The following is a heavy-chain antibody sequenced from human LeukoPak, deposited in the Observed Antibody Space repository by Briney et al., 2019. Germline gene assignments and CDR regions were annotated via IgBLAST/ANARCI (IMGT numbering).Heavy chain of an antibody. V-gene: IGHV1-2*02. Sequence: ASVKVSCKASGYTFTGYYMHWVRQAPGQGLEWMGWINPNSGGTNYAQKFQGRVTMTRDTSISTAYMGLSRLRSDDTAVYYCARERPIAARLEFGFDPWGQGTLVTVSS. CDR1: GYTFTGYY. CDR3: ARERPIAARLEFGFDP. D-gene: IGHD6-6*01. CDR2: INPNSGGT. J-gene: IGHJ5*02.